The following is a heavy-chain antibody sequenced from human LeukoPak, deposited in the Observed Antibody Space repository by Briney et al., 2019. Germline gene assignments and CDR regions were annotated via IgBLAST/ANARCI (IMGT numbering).Heavy chain of an antibody. V-gene: IGHV3-33*01. D-gene: IGHD6-19*01. CDR2: IWYDGSNK. CDR3: ARELSVAGDSFDY. Sequence: GGSLRLSCAASGFTFSSYGVHWVRQAPGKGLEWVAVIWYDGSNKYYADSVKGRFTISRDNSKNTLYLQMNSLRAEDTAVYYCARELSVAGDSFDYWGQGTLVTVSS. CDR1: GFTFSSYG. J-gene: IGHJ4*02.